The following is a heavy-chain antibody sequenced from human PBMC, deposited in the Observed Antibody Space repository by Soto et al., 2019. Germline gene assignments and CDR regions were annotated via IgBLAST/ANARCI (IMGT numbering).Heavy chain of an antibody. CDR2: INQSGTT. CDR1: GGSLSGFH. CDR3: ARGRRVRGVTIRYDGMGV. V-gene: IGHV4-34*01. D-gene: IGHD3-10*01. J-gene: IGHJ6*02. Sequence: QVQLQQWGAGLLKPSETLSLTCGVYGGSLSGFHWNWIRQPPGKGLEWIGEINQSGTTNYNSSLKSLLTISVDTSKNPCSLSPTSVTAAGTSVYYCARGRRVRGVTIRYDGMGVWGQGTTVTVSS.